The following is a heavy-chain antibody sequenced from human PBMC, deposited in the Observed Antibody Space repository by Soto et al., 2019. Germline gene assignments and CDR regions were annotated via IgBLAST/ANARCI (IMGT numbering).Heavy chain of an antibody. J-gene: IGHJ4*02. D-gene: IGHD4-17*01. Sequence: PLETLSLTCTVSGGSISSGDYYWSWIRQPPGKGLEWIGYIYYSGSTYYNPSLKSRVTISVDTSKNQFSLKLSSVTAADTAVYYCARDESTVEGHFDYWGQGTLVTVSS. CDR3: ARDESTVEGHFDY. CDR2: IYYSGST. V-gene: IGHV4-30-4*01. CDR1: GGSISSGDYY.